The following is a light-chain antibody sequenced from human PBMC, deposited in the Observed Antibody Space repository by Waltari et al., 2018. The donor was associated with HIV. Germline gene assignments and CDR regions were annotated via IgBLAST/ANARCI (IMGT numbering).Light chain of an antibody. CDR1: SSDVGGYDY. V-gene: IGLV2-8*01. CDR3: TSYAGSGEYV. Sequence: QSALTQPPSASGSPGQSVTISCTGTSSDVGGYDYVSWYQHHPGKVPRLIMYEGSKRPSGVPDRFSGFKSGNTVSLTVSGLQAEDEADYYCTSYAGSGEYVFGTGTKVTVL. CDR2: EGS. J-gene: IGLJ1*01.